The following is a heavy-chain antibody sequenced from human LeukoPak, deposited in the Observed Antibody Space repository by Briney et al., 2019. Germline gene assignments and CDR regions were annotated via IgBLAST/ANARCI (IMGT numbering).Heavy chain of an antibody. CDR1: GGSVSSSKYL. Sequence: SETLSLTCAVSGGSVSSSKYLWGWIRQPPGKELEWIGSISYSGNTDYHPSLKSRVTLSVDTSKNQFSLKLTSVTAADSAVYYCAGLGVMVLVYQSESWGQGTPVTVSS. CDR3: AGLGVMVLVYQSES. CDR2: ISYSGNT. V-gene: IGHV4-39*07. D-gene: IGHD2-8*01. J-gene: IGHJ1*01.